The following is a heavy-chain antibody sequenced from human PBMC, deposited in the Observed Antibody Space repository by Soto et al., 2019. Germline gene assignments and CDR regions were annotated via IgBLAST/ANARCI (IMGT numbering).Heavy chain of an antibody. Sequence: GASVKVSCKASGYTFTSYGISWVRQAPGQGLEWMGWISAYNGNTNYAQKLQSRVTMTTDTSTSTAYMELRSLRSDDTAVYYCARVGAVASSPDAFDIWGQGTMVTVSS. J-gene: IGHJ3*02. CDR1: GYTFTSYG. CDR3: ARVGAVASSPDAFDI. V-gene: IGHV1-18*01. D-gene: IGHD6-19*01. CDR2: ISAYNGNT.